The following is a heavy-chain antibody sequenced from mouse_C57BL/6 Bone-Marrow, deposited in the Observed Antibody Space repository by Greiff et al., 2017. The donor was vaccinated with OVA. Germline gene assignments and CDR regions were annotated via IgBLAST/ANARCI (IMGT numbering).Heavy chain of an antibody. D-gene: IGHD2-3*01. CDR2: FHPYNDDT. V-gene: IGHV1-47*01. CDR3: ARGGFYDGYYEGYFDV. J-gene: IGHJ1*03. CDR1: GYTFTTYP. Sequence: QVQLKESGAELVKPGASVKMSCKASGYTFTTYPIEWMKQNHGKSLEWIGNFHPYNDDTKYNEKFKGKATLTVEKSSSTVYLELSRLTSDDSAVYYCARGGFYDGYYEGYFDVWGTGTTVTVSS.